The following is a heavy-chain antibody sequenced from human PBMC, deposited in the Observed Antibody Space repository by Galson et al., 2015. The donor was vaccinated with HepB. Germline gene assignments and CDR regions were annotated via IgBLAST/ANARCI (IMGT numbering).Heavy chain of an antibody. CDR1: GFTFSTYT. D-gene: IGHD3-16*01. CDR3: ARDKEGGPDY. CDR2: ISSSSTYI. V-gene: IGHV3-21*01. J-gene: IGHJ4*02. Sequence: SLRLSCAASGFTFSTYTMNWVRLAPGKGLEWVSSISSSSTYIYYADSMKGRFTIPRDNAKNSLYLQMNSLRAEDTAVYYCARDKEGGPDYWGQGILVTVSS.